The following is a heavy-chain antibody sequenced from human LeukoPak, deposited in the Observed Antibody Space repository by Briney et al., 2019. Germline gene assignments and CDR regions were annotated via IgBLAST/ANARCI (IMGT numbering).Heavy chain of an antibody. CDR2: ISYDGSNK. Sequence: GGSLRLSCAASGFTFSSYAMHWVRQAPGKGLEWVAVISYDGSNKYYADSVKGRFTISRDNSKSTLYLQMNSLRAEDTAVYYCAREGSLDYGDYSYYFDYWGQGTLVTVSS. CDR3: AREGSLDYGDYSYYFDY. D-gene: IGHD4-17*01. J-gene: IGHJ4*02. V-gene: IGHV3-30*04. CDR1: GFTFSSYA.